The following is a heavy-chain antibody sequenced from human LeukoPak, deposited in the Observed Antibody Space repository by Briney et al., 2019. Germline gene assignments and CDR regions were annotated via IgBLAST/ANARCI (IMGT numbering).Heavy chain of an antibody. CDR3: AKDSGPGSAYCGGDCYWVRSYYYYGMDV. J-gene: IGHJ6*02. V-gene: IGHV3-9*01. D-gene: IGHD2-21*02. Sequence: GGSVRLSCAASGFTYDDYAMHWVRQAPGKGLEWVSGISWNSGSIGYADSVKGRFTISRDNAKNSLYLQMNSLRAEDTALYYCAKDSGPGSAYCGGDCYWVRSYYYYGMDVWGQGTTVTVSS. CDR2: ISWNSGSI. CDR1: GFTYDDYA.